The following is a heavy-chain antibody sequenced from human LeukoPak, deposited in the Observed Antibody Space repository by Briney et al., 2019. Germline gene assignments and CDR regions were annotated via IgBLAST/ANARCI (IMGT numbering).Heavy chain of an antibody. CDR2: IWYDGSKK. V-gene: IGHV3-33*01. J-gene: IGHJ6*02. CDR1: GFTFSSYG. Sequence: GGSLRLSCAASGFTFSSYGMHWVRQAPGKGLEWVTLIWYDGSKKYYADSVKGRFTISRDNSKNTLYLQMNSLRAEDTAVYYCARESRGAMDVCGQGTTVTVSS. D-gene: IGHD4-17*01. CDR3: ARESRGAMDV.